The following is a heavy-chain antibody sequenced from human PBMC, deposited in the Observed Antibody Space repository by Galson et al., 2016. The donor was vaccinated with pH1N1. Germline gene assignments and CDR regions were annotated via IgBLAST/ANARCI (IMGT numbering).Heavy chain of an antibody. CDR1: GYTFTSYD. J-gene: IGHJ4*02. D-gene: IGHD1-26*01. V-gene: IGHV1-8*02. Sequence: SGYTFTSYDINWVRQATGQGLEWMGWMNPNSGNTGYAQKFQGRVTMTRNTSISTAYMELSSMRSEDTAVYYCAGGPWVGAIDYWGQGTLVNVSS. CDR3: AGGPWVGAIDY. CDR2: MNPNSGNT.